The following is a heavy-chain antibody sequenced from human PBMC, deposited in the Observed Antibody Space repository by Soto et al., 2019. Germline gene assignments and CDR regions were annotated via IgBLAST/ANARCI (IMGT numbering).Heavy chain of an antibody. CDR1: GFTFSSYA. CDR3: ARGIAGHAFDI. CDR2: ISYDGSNK. V-gene: IGHV3-30-3*01. D-gene: IGHD6-13*01. Sequence: QVQLVESGGGVVQPGRSLRLSCAASGFTFSSYAMHWVRQAPGKGLEWVAVISYDGSNKYYADSVKGRFTISRDNSNNTLYLQMNSLRAEDTAVYYCARGIAGHAFDIWGQGTMVTVSS. J-gene: IGHJ3*02.